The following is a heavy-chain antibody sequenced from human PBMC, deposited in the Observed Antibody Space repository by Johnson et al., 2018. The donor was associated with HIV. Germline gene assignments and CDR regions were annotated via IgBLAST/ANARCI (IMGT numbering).Heavy chain of an antibody. Sequence: EVQLVESGGGVVQPGRSLRLSCAASGFTFSRYTMHWVRQAPGKGLEWVSGINWNGGSSGYEDSVKGRFTISRDNAKNSLYLQMNSLRDEDTALYYCAKSATYDSSGYSGAFDIWGQGTMVTVSS. V-gene: IGHV3-20*04. CDR3: AKSATYDSSGYSGAFDI. D-gene: IGHD3-22*01. J-gene: IGHJ3*02. CDR2: INWNGGSS. CDR1: GFTFSRYT.